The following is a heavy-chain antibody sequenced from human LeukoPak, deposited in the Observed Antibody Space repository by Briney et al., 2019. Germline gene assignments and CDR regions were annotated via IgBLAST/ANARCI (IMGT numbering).Heavy chain of an antibody. J-gene: IGHJ6*02. Sequence: SETLSLTCTVSGGSISSGDYSWSWIRQPPGKGLEWIGYIYYSGSTYYNPSLKSRVTISVDTSKNQFSLKLSSVTAADTAVYYCARSLWFGESEAAFDYGMDVWGQGTTVTVSS. V-gene: IGHV4-30-4*01. CDR2: IYYSGST. D-gene: IGHD3-10*01. CDR1: GGSISSGDYS. CDR3: ARSLWFGESEAAFDYGMDV.